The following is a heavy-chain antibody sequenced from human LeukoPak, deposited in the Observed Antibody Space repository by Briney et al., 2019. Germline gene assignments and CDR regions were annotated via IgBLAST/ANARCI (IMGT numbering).Heavy chain of an antibody. Sequence: GGSLRLSCAASGFTFSSYAMSWVRQAPGKALEWVSAISGSGGSTYYADSVKGRFTISRDNSKNTLYLQMNSLRAEDTAVYYCAKGYYDSSGYFIGYWGQGTLVTVSS. V-gene: IGHV3-23*01. J-gene: IGHJ4*02. CDR2: ISGSGGST. D-gene: IGHD3-22*01. CDR1: GFTFSSYA. CDR3: AKGYYDSSGYFIGY.